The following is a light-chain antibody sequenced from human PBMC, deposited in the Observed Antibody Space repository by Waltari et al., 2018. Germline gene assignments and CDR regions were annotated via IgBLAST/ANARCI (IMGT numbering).Light chain of an antibody. CDR2: DAS. CDR3: HQRSNWPLT. CDR1: QSIDNY. V-gene: IGKV3-11*01. J-gene: IGKJ4*01. Sequence: DIVLTQSPATLSLSPGERATLSCRASQSIDNYLARYQHKPGQVPRLLLYDASNRATGIPARFSGSRSGADFTLIISSLEPEDFAVYYCHQRSNWPLTFGGGTKVEIK.